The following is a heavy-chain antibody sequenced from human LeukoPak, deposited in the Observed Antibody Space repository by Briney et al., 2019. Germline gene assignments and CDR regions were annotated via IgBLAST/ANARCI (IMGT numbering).Heavy chain of an antibody. J-gene: IGHJ4*02. D-gene: IGHD5-24*01. CDR3: ARGERPPPYPFDY. CDR2: ISYDGSNK. V-gene: IGHV3-30*03. Sequence: GGSLRLSCAASGFTFSSYGMHWVRQAPGKGLEWVAVISYDGSNKYYADSVKGRFTISRDNSKNTLYLQMNSLRAEDTAVYYCARGERPPPYPFDYWGQGTLVTVSS. CDR1: GFTFSSYG.